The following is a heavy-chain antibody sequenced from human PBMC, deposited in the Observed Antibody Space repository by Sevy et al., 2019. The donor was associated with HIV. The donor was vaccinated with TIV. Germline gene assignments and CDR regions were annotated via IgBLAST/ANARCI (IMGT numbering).Heavy chain of an antibody. Sequence: GGSLRLSCAASGFTVSSKYMNWVRQAPGKGLEWVSVIYSDGSTYYADSVRGRFTISSDNSKNTLYLQMNSLRAEDTAVYYCARDGGGIGGFDIWGQGTMVTVSS. CDR1: GFTVSSKY. J-gene: IGHJ3*02. CDR2: IYSDGST. V-gene: IGHV3-66*01. CDR3: ARDGGGIGGFDI. D-gene: IGHD6-13*01.